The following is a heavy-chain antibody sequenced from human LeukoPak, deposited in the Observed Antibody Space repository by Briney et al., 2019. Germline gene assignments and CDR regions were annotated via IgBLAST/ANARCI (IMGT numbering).Heavy chain of an antibody. J-gene: IGHJ5*02. V-gene: IGHV4-61*01. CDR3: ARFGSSDGYNYP. D-gene: IGHD5-24*01. CDR1: GGSVSSGNSY. Sequence: SETLSLTCAVSGGSVSSGNSYWSWIRQPPGKGLEWIGYIYYSGSTNYSPSLKSRVSISVDTSKNQFSLKLSSVTAADTAVYYCARFGSSDGYNYPWGQGTLVTVSS. CDR2: IYYSGST.